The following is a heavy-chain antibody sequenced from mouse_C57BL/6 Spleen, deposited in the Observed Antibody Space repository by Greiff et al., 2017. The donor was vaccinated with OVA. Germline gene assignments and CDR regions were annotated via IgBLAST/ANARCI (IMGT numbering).Heavy chain of an antibody. V-gene: IGHV2-5*01. CDR3: AKSYYHYYAMDY. Sequence: VKLMESGPGLVQPSQSLSITCTVSGFSLTSYGVHWVRQSPGKGLEWLGVIWRGGSTDYNAAFMSRLSITKDNSKSQVFFKMNSLQADDTAIYYCAKSYYHYYAMDYWGQGTSVTVSS. CDR1: GFSLTSYG. J-gene: IGHJ4*01. CDR2: IWRGGST. D-gene: IGHD2-3*01.